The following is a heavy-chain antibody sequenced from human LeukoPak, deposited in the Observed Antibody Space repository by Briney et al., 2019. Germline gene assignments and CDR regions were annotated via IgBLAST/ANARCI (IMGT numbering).Heavy chain of an antibody. CDR1: GFTFYDYA. CDR3: AKDAYSSGWFFDY. CDR2: ISWNSGSI. J-gene: IGHJ4*02. V-gene: IGHV3-9*01. Sequence: GRSLRLSCAASGFTFYDYAMHWVRQAPGKGLEWVSGISWNSGSIGYADSAKGRFTISRDNAKNSLYLQMNSLRAEDTALYYCAKDAYSSGWFFDYWGQGTLVTVSS. D-gene: IGHD6-19*01.